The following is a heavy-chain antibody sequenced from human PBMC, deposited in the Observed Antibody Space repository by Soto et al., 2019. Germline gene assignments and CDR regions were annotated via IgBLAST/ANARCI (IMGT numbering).Heavy chain of an antibody. J-gene: IGHJ4*02. V-gene: IGHV4-4*07. CDR2: IYSSEII. CDR1: GVSISSFY. CDR3: ATVSYVGGTDY. Sequence: SDTLSLTCTVSGVSISSFYWSWIRQPAGKGLEWIGRIYSSEIINYNPSLKSRVTMSLDTSKNQFSLKLSSVTAADTAVYFCATVSYVGGTDYWGQGTQVTVSS. D-gene: IGHD5-18*01.